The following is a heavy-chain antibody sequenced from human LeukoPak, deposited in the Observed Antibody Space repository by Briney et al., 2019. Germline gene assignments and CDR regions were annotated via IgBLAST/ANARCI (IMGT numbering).Heavy chain of an antibody. D-gene: IGHD4-17*01. Sequence: AGGSLRLXCSASGFTFDDYAVSWFRQAPGKGLEWVGFIRSKAFGVTPEYAASVRGRLTISRDDSKSIAYLQMNSLKTEDTAVSYCTRNTVTVHFDYWSQGTLVTVSS. V-gene: IGHV3-49*03. CDR3: TRNTVTVHFDY. J-gene: IGHJ4*02. CDR1: GFTFDDYA. CDR2: IRSKAFGVTP.